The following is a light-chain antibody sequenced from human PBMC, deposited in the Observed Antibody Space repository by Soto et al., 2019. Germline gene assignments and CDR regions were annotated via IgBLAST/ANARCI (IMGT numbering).Light chain of an antibody. J-gene: IGLJ2*01. CDR2: EVT. CDR1: SSDVGNYDL. V-gene: IGLV2-23*02. CDR3: SFYAGRGVGV. Sequence: QSALTQAASVSGSPGQSISISCTGTSSDVGNYDLVSWYQQHPGEAPKLLIYEVTERPSGVSIRFSGSKSHYTASLTISGLQAEDEADYYCSFYAGRGVGVFGGGTKLTVL.